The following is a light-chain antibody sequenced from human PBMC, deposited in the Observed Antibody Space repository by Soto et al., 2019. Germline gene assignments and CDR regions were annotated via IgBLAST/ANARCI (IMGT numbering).Light chain of an antibody. Sequence: DIVLTQSPGTLSLSPGERATLSCRASQSVSDNHLAWYQQKPGQAPRLLIYRASRRATDIPDRFSGSGSGTEFSLTINRLEPEDFAVYYCQQYGSSPRFTFGPGTKVDI. CDR1: QSVSDNH. CDR3: QQYGSSPRFT. V-gene: IGKV3-20*01. CDR2: RAS. J-gene: IGKJ3*01.